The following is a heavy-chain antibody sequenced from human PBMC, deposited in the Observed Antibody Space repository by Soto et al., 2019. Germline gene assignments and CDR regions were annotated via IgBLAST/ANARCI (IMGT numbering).Heavy chain of an antibody. J-gene: IGHJ3*02. V-gene: IGHV5-51*01. CDR1: GYSFTIYC. CDR2: IYPGDSDT. CDR3: ARQWLVNAFDI. D-gene: IGHD6-19*01. Sequence: GESLKISCDCSGYSFTIYCIGLVRQMPGKGLEWMGIIYPGDSDTRYSPSFQGQVTISADKSISTAYLQWSSLKASDTAMYYCARQWLVNAFDIWGQGTMVTVSS.